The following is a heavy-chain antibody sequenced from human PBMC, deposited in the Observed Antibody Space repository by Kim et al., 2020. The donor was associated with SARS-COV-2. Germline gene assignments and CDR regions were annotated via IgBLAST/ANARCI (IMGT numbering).Heavy chain of an antibody. D-gene: IGHD2-2*01. Sequence: RFTISRDNSKNPLYLQMNSLRAEDTAVYYCARSTHCSSTSCYLYGTVIDYWGQGTLVTVSS. V-gene: IGHV3-30*01. J-gene: IGHJ4*02. CDR3: ARSTHCSSTSCYLYGTVIDY.